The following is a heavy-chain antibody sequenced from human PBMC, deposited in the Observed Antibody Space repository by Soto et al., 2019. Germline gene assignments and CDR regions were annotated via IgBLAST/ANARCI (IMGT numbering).Heavy chain of an antibody. CDR3: ATGAYCSGGSCSDYYYYYYGMDL. V-gene: IGHV1-58*01. CDR1: GFTFRSSA. Sequence: GASVKVPCKTSGFTFRSSAVQWVRQARGQRLEWIGWLVVGTGNTNYAQKFQQRVTISSDRSTNTVSMELSSLTSEDTAVYYCATGAYCSGGSCSDYYYYYYGMDLWGQGTTVTVSS. J-gene: IGHJ6*02. D-gene: IGHD2-15*01. CDR2: LVVGTGNT.